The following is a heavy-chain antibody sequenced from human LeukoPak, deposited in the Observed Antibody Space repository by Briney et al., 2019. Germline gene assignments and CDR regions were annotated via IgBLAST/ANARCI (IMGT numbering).Heavy chain of an antibody. CDR3: ARVLLGMSAFDL. V-gene: IGHV3-48*01. D-gene: IGHD3-9*01. Sequence: GGSLRLSCTASGFSFSNHNINWVRQSPGKGLEWLSYISTGGNIIYYADSVKGRFTISRDNAKNSLYLQMNSLRADDTAVYSCARVLLGMSAFDLWGQGTMVSVSS. CDR2: ISTGGNII. CDR1: GFSFSNHN. J-gene: IGHJ3*01.